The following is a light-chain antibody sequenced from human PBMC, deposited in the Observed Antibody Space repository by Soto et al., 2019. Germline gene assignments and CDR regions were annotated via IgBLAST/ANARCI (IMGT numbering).Light chain of an antibody. CDR1: RSVDKW. CDR2: EAS. V-gene: IGKV1-5*02. CDR3: QQYDSFWT. Sequence: DIQMTQSPSTLSASLGDRVTIICRASRSVDKWLAWYQQKSGKAPKLLIYEASHLQGGVPSRFGGSGSGTEFPLTINNLQPEDVATYYCQQYDSFWTFGQGTTVEV. J-gene: IGKJ1*01.